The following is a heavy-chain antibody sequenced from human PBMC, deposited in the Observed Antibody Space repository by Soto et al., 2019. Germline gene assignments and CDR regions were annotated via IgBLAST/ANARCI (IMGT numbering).Heavy chain of an antibody. D-gene: IGHD3-22*01. V-gene: IGHV3-23*01. Sequence: PGGSLRLSCAASGFTFSSYAMSWVRQAPGKGLEWVSAISGSGGSTYYADSVKGRFTISRDNSKNTLYLQMNSLRAEDTAVYYCATPRQGQYYYDSRFDYWGQGTLVTGSS. J-gene: IGHJ4*02. CDR3: ATPRQGQYYYDSRFDY. CDR1: GFTFSSYA. CDR2: ISGSGGST.